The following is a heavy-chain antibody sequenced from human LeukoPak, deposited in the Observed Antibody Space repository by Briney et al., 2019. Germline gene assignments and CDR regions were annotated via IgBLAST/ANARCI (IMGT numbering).Heavy chain of an antibody. V-gene: IGHV4-34*01. Sequence: GSLRLSCAASGFSLSDYYMSWIRQPPGKGLEWIGEINHSGSTNYNPSLKSRVTISVDTSKNQFSLKLSSVTAADTAVYYCASSEPRLLWFGELSPVRYWGQGTLVTVSS. CDR2: INHSGST. J-gene: IGHJ4*02. D-gene: IGHD3-10*01. CDR1: GFSLSDYY. CDR3: ASSEPRLLWFGELSPVRY.